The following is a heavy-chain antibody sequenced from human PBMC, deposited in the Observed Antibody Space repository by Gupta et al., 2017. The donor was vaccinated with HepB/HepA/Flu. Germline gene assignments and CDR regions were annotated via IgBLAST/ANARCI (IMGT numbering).Heavy chain of an antibody. Sequence: VESGGGLVKPGGSLRLSCAASGFTFSSYSMNWVRQAPGKGLEWVSSISSSSSYIYYADSVKGRFTISRDNAKNSLYLQMNSLRAEDTAVYYCARVKDYDILTGYPSRVYGMDVWGQGTTVTVSS. D-gene: IGHD3-9*01. CDR2: ISSSSSYI. CDR3: ARVKDYDILTGYPSRVYGMDV. CDR1: GFTFSSYS. J-gene: IGHJ6*02. V-gene: IGHV3-21*01.